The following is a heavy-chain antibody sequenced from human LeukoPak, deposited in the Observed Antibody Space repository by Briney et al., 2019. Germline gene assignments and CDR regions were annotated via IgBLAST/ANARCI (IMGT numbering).Heavy chain of an antibody. J-gene: IGHJ4*02. Sequence: GGSLRLSCAASGFTFSNYAMIWVRQAPGKGLEWVSTISRGGSSTYYADSVKGRFTISRDNSKSTLYLQMNSLRAEDTAVYYCVKDPAATAPFDYWGQGTLVTVSS. V-gene: IGHV3-23*01. CDR2: ISRGGSST. CDR3: VKDPAATAPFDY. CDR1: GFTFSNYA. D-gene: IGHD2-2*01.